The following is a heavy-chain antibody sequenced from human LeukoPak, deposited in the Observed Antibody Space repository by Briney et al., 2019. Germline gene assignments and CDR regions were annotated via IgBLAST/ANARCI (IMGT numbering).Heavy chain of an antibody. V-gene: IGHV5-51*01. Sequence: GESLKISCRGSGYSFTNYWIGWVRQMPGKGLEWMGIIYPDDSDTKYSPSFQGQVTISADKSISTAYLQWSSLKASATAMYYCARSGRLGYCSGGSCFRWDYWGQGTLVTVSS. CDR3: ARSGRLGYCSGGSCFRWDY. J-gene: IGHJ4*02. CDR2: IYPDDSDT. D-gene: IGHD2-15*01. CDR1: GYSFTNYW.